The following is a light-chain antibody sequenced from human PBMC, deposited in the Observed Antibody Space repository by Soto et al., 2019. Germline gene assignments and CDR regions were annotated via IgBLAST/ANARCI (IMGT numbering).Light chain of an antibody. CDR2: EVS. J-gene: IGLJ2*01. CDR1: SRDVGGYNY. CDR3: SSYISSSTFVV. Sequence: QSALTQPASVSGSPGPSITISCTGTSRDVGGYNYVSWHQQHPGKAPKVIITEVSNRPSGVSNRFCGSKSGNTASLTISGLQAEDEAEYYCSSYISSSTFVVFGGGTKVTVL. V-gene: IGLV2-14*01.